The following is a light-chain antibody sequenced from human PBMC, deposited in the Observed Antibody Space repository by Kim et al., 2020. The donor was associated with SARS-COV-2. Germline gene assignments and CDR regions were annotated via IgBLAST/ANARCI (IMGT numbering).Light chain of an antibody. CDR3: QSYDSSLSGWV. J-gene: IGLJ3*02. CDR1: SSHIGAVYD. Sequence: RVNISCTGSSSHIGAVYDVHWYQQLPGPAPKLLIYGNSNRPSGVPDRFAGSKSGTSASLAITGLQAEDEADYYCQSYDSSLSGWVFGGGTQLTVL. CDR2: GNS. V-gene: IGLV1-40*01.